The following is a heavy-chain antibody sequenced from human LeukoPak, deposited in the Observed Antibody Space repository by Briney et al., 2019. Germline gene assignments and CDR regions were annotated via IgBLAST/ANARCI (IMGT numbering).Heavy chain of an antibody. J-gene: IGHJ5*02. Sequence: SQTLSLTFAISGDSVSSNSAAWNWIRQSPSRGLEWLGRTYYRSKWYNDYAVSVKSRITINPDTSKNQFSLQLNSVTPEDTAVYYCARELDITQGLNWFDPWGQGTLVTVSS. CDR3: ARELDITQGLNWFDP. CDR1: GDSVSSNSAA. CDR2: TYYRSKWYN. D-gene: IGHD2-2*03. V-gene: IGHV6-1*01.